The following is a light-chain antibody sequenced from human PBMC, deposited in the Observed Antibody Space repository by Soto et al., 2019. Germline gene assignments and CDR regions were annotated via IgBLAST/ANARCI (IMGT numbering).Light chain of an antibody. CDR1: SGSVSSGYY. CDR2: DTS. Sequence: QTVVTQEPSFSVSPGRTVTLTCGLSSGSVSSGYYPSWYQQTPGQAPRKLIYDTSSPSSGVPDRFSGSILGNKAALTISGAQADDDADYYCVLYVGSGISVFGGGTQLTVL. CDR3: VLYVGSGISV. V-gene: IGLV8-61*01. J-gene: IGLJ7*01.